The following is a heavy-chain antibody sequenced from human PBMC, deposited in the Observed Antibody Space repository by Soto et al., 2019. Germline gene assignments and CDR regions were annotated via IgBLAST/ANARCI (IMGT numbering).Heavy chain of an antibody. CDR3: AGHNYGSGSTYFDY. CDR1: GGSISSYY. V-gene: IGHV4-59*08. Sequence: QVQLQESGPGLVKPSETLSLTCTVSGGSISSYYWSWIRQPPGKGLEWIGYIYYSGSTNYHPSPKSRVTLSVDTSKNQFSLKLNSMTAADTAVYYCAGHNYGSGSTYFDYWGQGTLVTVSS. D-gene: IGHD3-10*01. J-gene: IGHJ4*02. CDR2: IYYSGST.